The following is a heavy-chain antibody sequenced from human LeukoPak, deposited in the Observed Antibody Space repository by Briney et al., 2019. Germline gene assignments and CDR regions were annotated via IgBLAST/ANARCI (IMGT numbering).Heavy chain of an antibody. J-gene: IGHJ6*03. V-gene: IGHV1-69*13. CDR2: IIPIFGTA. Sequence: ASVKVSCKASGGIFSSYAISWVRQAPGQGLEWMGGIIPIFGTANYAQKFQGRVTITADESTSTAYMELSSLRSEDTAVYYCARAQIAARLYLNYYYYMDVWGKGTTVTVSS. CDR1: GGIFSSYA. CDR3: ARAQIAARLYLNYYYYMDV. D-gene: IGHD6-6*01.